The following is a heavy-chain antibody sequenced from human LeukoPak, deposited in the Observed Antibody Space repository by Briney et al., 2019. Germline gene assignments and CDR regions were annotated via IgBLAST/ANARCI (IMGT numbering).Heavy chain of an antibody. CDR2: IGSSGSYI. J-gene: IGHJ4*02. CDR3: ARRATTERGHSYGLDF. Sequence: GGSLRLSCEVSGLTFSSYHMNCVREAPGKGLECVSSIGSSGSYIYYADSLRGRFTISRDNAKNSLYLQMNTLRAEDTTMYYCARRATTERGHSYGLDFWGQGTLVTVSS. V-gene: IGHV3-21*01. CDR1: GLTFSSYH. D-gene: IGHD5-18*01.